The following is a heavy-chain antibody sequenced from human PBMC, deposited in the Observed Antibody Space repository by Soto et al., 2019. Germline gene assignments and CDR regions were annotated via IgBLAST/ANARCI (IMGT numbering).Heavy chain of an antibody. CDR3: AKTVEMATSGFDY. V-gene: IGHV3-30*18. Sequence: QVQLVESGGGVVQPGRSLRLSCAASGFTFSSYGMHWVRQAPGKGLEWVAVISYDGSNKYYADSVEGRFTISRDNSKNTLYLQMNSLRAEDTAVYYCAKTVEMATSGFDYWGQGTLVTVSS. D-gene: IGHD1-1*01. CDR2: ISYDGSNK. CDR1: GFTFSSYG. J-gene: IGHJ4*02.